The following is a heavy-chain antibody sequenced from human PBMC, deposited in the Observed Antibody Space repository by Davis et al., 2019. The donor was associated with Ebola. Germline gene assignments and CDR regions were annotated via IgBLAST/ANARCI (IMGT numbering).Heavy chain of an antibody. CDR1: AFSFHRRY. J-gene: IGHJ3*02. Sequence: ASVKVSCKASAFSFHRRYIHWVRLAPGQGLEWMGWIQSNSDATESLQKFRGRVTMTRDTSIGTVYMELSRLTSDDTALYYCAVRGDGLNDAFDIWGQGTMVIVSS. D-gene: IGHD3-10*01. CDR2: IQSNSDAT. V-gene: IGHV1-2*02. CDR3: AVRGDGLNDAFDI.